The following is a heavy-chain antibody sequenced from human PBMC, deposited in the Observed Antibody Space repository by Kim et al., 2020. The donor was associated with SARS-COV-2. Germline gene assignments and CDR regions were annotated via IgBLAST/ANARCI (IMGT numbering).Heavy chain of an antibody. V-gene: IGHV4-39*01. CDR3: VRPLWWLIPPLSYFAV. CDR2: IYYSGST. D-gene: IGHD2-21*01. CDR1: GDSISSGADY. Sequence: SETLSLTCTFSGDSISSGADYSGWIRQPPGKGLEWIGTIYYSGSTYYNPSLKSRVSISIDPSTNQFSLKMKSSIAAHTAVYYCVRPLWWLIPPLSYFAV. J-gene: IGHJ2*01.